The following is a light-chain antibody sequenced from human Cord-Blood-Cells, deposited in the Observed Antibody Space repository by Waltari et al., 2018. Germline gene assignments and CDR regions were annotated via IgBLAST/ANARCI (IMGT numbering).Light chain of an antibody. CDR1: QSVLYSSNNKNY. J-gene: IGKJ1*01. V-gene: IGKV4-1*01. CDR3: QQYYSTPRT. Sequence: IVMTQSPDSLAVSLGERVTITCKSSQSVLYSSNNKNYLAWYQQKPGQPPKLLIYWASTRESGVPDRFSGSGSGTDFTLTISSLQAEDVAVYYCQQYYSTPRTFGQGTKVEIK. CDR2: WAS.